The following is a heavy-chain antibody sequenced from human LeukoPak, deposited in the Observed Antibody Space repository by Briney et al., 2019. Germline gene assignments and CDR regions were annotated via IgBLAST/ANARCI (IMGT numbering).Heavy chain of an antibody. Sequence: GGSLRLSCAASGFTFSSYWMHWVRQVPGKGLVWVSGINTDGSTTSYADSVKGRFTISRDNAKNTLYLQMNSLRAEDTAVYYCANYEEPWGQGTLVTVSS. V-gene: IGHV3-74*01. J-gene: IGHJ4*02. D-gene: IGHD1-7*01. CDR1: GFTFSSYW. CDR2: INTDGSTT. CDR3: ANYEEP.